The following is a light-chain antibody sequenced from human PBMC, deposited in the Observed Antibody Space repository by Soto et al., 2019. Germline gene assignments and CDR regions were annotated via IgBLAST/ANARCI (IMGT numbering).Light chain of an antibody. Sequence: EMVMTQSPATLSVSPGERVTLSCRASESVHRNLAWYQQKPGQGPSLLIYYASTRATGVTDRFTGSGSGTEFTLTISSLQPEDFGVYHCQHYSNWPPTFGPGTKVEIK. CDR3: QHYSNWPPT. J-gene: IGKJ3*01. CDR1: ESVHRN. V-gene: IGKV3-15*01. CDR2: YAS.